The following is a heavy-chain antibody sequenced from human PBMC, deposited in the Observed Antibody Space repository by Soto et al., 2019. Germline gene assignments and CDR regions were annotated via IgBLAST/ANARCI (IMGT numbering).Heavy chain of an antibody. CDR3: TTDGYSSGWPYYYYGMDV. V-gene: IGHV3-15*01. CDR1: GFTFSNAW. CDR2: IKSKTDGGTT. J-gene: IGHJ6*02. D-gene: IGHD6-19*01. Sequence: GGSLRLSCAASGFTFSNAWMSWVRQAPGKGLEWVGRIKSKTDGGTTDYAAPVKGRFTISRDDSKNTLYLQMNSMKTEDTAVYYCTTDGYSSGWPYYYYGMDVWGQGTTVTVSS.